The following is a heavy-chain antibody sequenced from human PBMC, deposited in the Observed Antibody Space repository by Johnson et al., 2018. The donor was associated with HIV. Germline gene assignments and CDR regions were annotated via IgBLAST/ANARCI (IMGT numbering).Heavy chain of an antibody. Sequence: SQFTFSSYAMHWVRQAPGKGLEWVAVISYDGSNKYYADSVKGRFTISRDNSKNTLFLQMNSLRAEDTAVYYCAREGGAVASRGFDIWGQGTMVTVSS. CDR1: QFTFSSYA. CDR2: ISYDGSNK. CDR3: AREGGAVASRGFDI. D-gene: IGHD6-19*01. J-gene: IGHJ3*02. V-gene: IGHV3-30-3*01.